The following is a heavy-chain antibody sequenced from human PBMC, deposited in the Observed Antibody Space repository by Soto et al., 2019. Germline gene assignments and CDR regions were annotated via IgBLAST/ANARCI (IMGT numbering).Heavy chain of an antibody. CDR1: GYTLTELS. Sequence: ASVKVSCKVPGYTLTELSMHWVRQAPGKGLEWMGGFDPEDGETIYAQKFQGRVTMTEDTSTDTAYMELSSLRSEDTAVYYCATDRSIAAAGRVAFDIWGQGTMVTVSS. D-gene: IGHD6-13*01. CDR3: ATDRSIAAAGRVAFDI. V-gene: IGHV1-24*01. CDR2: FDPEDGET. J-gene: IGHJ3*02.